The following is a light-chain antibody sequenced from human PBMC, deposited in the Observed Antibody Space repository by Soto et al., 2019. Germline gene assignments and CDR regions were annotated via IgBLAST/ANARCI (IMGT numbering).Light chain of an antibody. CDR3: QQCYMGWT. V-gene: IGKV1-5*01. CDR1: QSISSW. CDR2: DAS. J-gene: IGKJ1*01. Sequence: DIQMTQSPSTLSASVGDRVTITCRASQSISSWLAWYQQKPGKAPKLLIYDASSLESGVPSRFSGSGSGTDFTLTISSLQPEDFGTYYCQQCYMGWTFGQGTKVDIK.